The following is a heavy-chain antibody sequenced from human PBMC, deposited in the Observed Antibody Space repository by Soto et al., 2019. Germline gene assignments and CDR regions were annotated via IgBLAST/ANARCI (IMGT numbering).Heavy chain of an antibody. V-gene: IGHV1-3*01. CDR3: ARELQGLYYFGY. CDR2: INAGYGKT. J-gene: IGHJ4*02. CDR1: GYTFISYA. Sequence: ASGKVSCKASGYTFISYAIHWLRKSTGQRLEWMGWINAGYGKTKYSQKFQGRGTISRDTCASTAYMEQTSLRSDDTAVYCGARELQGLYYFGYWGQGTLVTVSS. D-gene: IGHD2-15*01.